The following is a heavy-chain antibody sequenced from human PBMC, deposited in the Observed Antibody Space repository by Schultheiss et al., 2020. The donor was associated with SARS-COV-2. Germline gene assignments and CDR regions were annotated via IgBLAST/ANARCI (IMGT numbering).Heavy chain of an antibody. V-gene: IGHV3-30*03. CDR2: ISYDGSNK. CDR1: GFTFDDYG. D-gene: IGHD2-2*02. CDR3: ARERYSPVVPAAIVRFDP. Sequence: GGSLRLSCAASGFTFDDYGMSWVRQAPGKGLEWVAVISYDGSNKYYADSVKGRFTISRDNSKNTLYLQMNSLRAEDTAVYYCARERYSPVVPAAIVRFDPWGQGTLVTVSS. J-gene: IGHJ5*02.